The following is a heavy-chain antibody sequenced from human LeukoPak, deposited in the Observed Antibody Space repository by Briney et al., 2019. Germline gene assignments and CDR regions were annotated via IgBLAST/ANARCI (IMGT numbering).Heavy chain of an antibody. V-gene: IGHV4-39*07. CDR1: GDSITNTIYY. CDR2: MYYIGST. J-gene: IGHJ4*02. CDR3: VKEGF. Sequence: PSETLSLTCTVSGDSITNTIYYWGWIRQPPGKGLEWIASMYYIGSTYYNPSLKSRVTISQDTSKNQFSLKLDSVTAADTAVYYCVKEGFWGRGTLVTVSS.